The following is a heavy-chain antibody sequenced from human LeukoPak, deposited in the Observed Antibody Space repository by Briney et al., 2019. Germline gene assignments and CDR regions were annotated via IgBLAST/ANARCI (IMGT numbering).Heavy chain of an antibody. J-gene: IGHJ5*02. CDR1: GYTFTSYG. D-gene: IGHD4-17*01. V-gene: IGHV1-18*01. CDR3: ARCFRNNGDYSNWFDP. Sequence: GASVKVSCKASGYTFTSYGISWVRQAPGQGLERMGWISAYNGNTNYAQKLQGRVTMTTDTSTSTAYMELRSLRSHDTAVYYCARCFRNNGDYSNWFDPWGQGTLVTVSS. CDR2: ISAYNGNT.